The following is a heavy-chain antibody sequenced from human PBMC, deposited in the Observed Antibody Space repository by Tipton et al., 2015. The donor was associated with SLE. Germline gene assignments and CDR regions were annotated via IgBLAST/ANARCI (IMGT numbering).Heavy chain of an antibody. Sequence: TLSLTCSVSGGSISSSLYYWGWVRQPPGKGLEWIGTGHYSGATYKHSSLKNRITISVDTSKNQFSLKLSSVTAADTAVYYCARRGSWWYFDLWGRGTLVTVSS. J-gene: IGHJ2*01. D-gene: IGHD1-26*01. V-gene: IGHV4-39*07. CDR2: GHYSGAT. CDR1: GGSISSSLYY. CDR3: ARRGSWWYFDL.